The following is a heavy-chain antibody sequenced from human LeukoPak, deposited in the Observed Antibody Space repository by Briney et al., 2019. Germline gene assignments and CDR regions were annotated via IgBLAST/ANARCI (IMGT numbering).Heavy chain of an antibody. CDR2: ISSRSSTI. D-gene: IGHD6-19*01. CDR3: ARGSRIAVAGTNYYYGMDV. CDR1: GFTFSSFS. J-gene: IGHJ6*02. Sequence: GVYLRLSCAASGFTFSSFSMNWVRQAPGKGLEWVTYISSRSSTIYYADSVKGRYTISRDNAKNSLYLQMNSLRAEDTAVYHCARGSRIAVAGTNYYYGMDVWGQGTTVTVSS. V-gene: IGHV3-48*01.